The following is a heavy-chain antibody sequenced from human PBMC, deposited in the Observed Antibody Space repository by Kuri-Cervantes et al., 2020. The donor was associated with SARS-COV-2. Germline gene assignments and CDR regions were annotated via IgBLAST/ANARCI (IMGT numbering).Heavy chain of an antibody. V-gene: IGHV1-2*04. D-gene: IGHD3-22*01. CDR3: ARSXTFRRLVVXXQGGAFDI. CDR2: TNPNSGGT. CDR1: GYTFTGYY. Sequence: ASVKVSCKASGYTFTGYYMHWVRQAPGQGLEWMGWTNPNSGGTNYAQKFQGWVTMTRDTSISTVYMELSRLRSDDTAVYYCARSXTFRRLVVXXQGGAFDIWGQGTMVTVSS. J-gene: IGHJ3*02.